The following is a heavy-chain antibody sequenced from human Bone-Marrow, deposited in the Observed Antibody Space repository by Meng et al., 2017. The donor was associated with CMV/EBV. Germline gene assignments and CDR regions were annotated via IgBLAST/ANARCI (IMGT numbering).Heavy chain of an antibody. Sequence: GESLKISCAASGFTFSSYAMHWVRQAPGKGLEWVAVISYDGSNKYYADSVKGRFTISRDNSKNTLYLQMNSLRAEDTAVYYCARVGYCSSTSCYTGLPDYWGRGTLVTVSS. CDR2: ISYDGSNK. V-gene: IGHV3-30*04. CDR1: GFTFSSYA. J-gene: IGHJ4*02. CDR3: ARVGYCSSTSCYTGLPDY. D-gene: IGHD2-2*02.